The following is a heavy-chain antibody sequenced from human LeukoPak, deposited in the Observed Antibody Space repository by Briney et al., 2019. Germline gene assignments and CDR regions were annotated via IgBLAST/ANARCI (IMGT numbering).Heavy chain of an antibody. CDR3: AKDSPITMIVVVPDAFDI. CDR1: GFTFSSYW. D-gene: IGHD3-22*01. Sequence: GGSLRLSCAASGFTFSSYWMHWVRQAPGKGLVWVSRINSDGSSTSYTDSAKGRFTISRDNSKNTLYLQMNSLRAEDTAVYYCAKDSPITMIVVVPDAFDIWGQGPMVTVSS. J-gene: IGHJ3*02. V-gene: IGHV3-74*01. CDR2: INSDGSST.